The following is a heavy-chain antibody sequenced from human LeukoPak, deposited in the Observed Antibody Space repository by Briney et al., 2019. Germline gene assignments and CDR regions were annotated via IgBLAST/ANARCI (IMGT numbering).Heavy chain of an antibody. CDR2: ISYDGSNK. D-gene: IGHD6-13*01. J-gene: IGHJ4*02. CDR3: ARDHMEMGYSSSWPVYYFDY. Sequence: GGSLRLSCAASGFTFSSYAMHWVRQAPGKGLEWVAVISYDGSNKYCADSVKGRFTISRDNSKNTLYLQMNSLRAEDTAVYYCARDHMEMGYSSSWPVYYFDYWGQGTLVTVSS. CDR1: GFTFSSYA. V-gene: IGHV3-30-3*01.